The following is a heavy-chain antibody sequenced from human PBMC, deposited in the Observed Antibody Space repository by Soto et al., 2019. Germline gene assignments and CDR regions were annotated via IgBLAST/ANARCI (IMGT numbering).Heavy chain of an antibody. CDR1: GFTLRTNG. D-gene: IGHD4-17*01. Sequence: GGSLRLSXAATGFTLRTNGMSWVRQAPGKGLEWVSSFSGSGDDTYYADSLKGRFTISRDNSKNTLYLQMNSLRVEDTALYYCAGHGGYSYLGQGTLVTVSS. J-gene: IGHJ4*02. CDR2: FSGSGDDT. V-gene: IGHV3-23*01. CDR3: AGHGGYSY.